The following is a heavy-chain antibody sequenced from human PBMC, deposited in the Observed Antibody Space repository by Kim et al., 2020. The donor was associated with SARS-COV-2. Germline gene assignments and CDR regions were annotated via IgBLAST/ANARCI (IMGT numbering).Heavy chain of an antibody. CDR2: IRSKANSYAT. D-gene: IGHD3-10*01. CDR1: GFTFSGSA. V-gene: IGHV3-73*01. J-gene: IGHJ4*02. Sequence: GGSLRLSCAASGFTFSGSAMHWVRQASGKGLEWVGRIRSKANSYATAYAASVKGRFTISRDDSKNTAYLQMNSLKTEDTAVYYCTRQSLWFGELLYPPPILFDYWGQGTLVTVSS. CDR3: TRQSLWFGELLYPPPILFDY.